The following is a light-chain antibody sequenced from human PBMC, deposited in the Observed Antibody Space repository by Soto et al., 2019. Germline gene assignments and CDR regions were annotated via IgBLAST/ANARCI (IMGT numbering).Light chain of an antibody. CDR2: GNS. J-gene: IGLJ2*01. CDR3: QSYDSSLSVVV. CDR1: SSNIGAGYD. Sequence: QSVLTQPPSVSGAPGQRVTISCTGSSSNIGAGYDVHWYQQLPGTAPKLLIYGNSNRPSGVPDRFSGSKPGTSASLAITGLLAEDEADYYCQSYDSSLSVVVFGGGTKLTVL. V-gene: IGLV1-40*01.